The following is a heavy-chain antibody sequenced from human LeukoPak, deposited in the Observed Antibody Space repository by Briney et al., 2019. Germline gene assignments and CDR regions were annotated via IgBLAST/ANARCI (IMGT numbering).Heavy chain of an antibody. D-gene: IGHD3/OR15-3a*01. CDR3: ARQTGSGLFILP. CDR2: IYYSGST. J-gene: IGHJ4*02. V-gene: IGHV4-39*01. Sequence: SETLSLTCTVSGGSISSSSYYWGWIRQPPGKGLEWLANIYYSGSTYYNPSLKSRVTISVDTSKNQFSLKLSSVTAADTAVYYCARQTGSGLFILPGGQGTLVTVSS. CDR1: GGSISSSSYY.